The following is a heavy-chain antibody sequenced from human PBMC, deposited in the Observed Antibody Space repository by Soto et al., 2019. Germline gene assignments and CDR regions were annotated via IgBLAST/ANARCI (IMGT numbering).Heavy chain of an antibody. CDR1: GGTFSSYT. V-gene: IGHV1-69*08. CDR2: IIPILGIA. J-gene: IGHJ3*02. D-gene: IGHD4-4*01. Sequence: QVQLVQSGAEVKKPGSSVKVSCKASGGTFSSYTISWVRQAPGQGLEWMGRIIPILGIANYAQKFQGRVTITADKSTSTAYMELSSLRSEDAAVYYCARENGGTTVIGSAVDIWGQGTRVTVSS. CDR3: ARENGGTTVIGSAVDI.